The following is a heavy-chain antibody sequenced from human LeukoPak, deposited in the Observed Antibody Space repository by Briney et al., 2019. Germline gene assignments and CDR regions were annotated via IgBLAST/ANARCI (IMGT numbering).Heavy chain of an antibody. CDR1: GFTFCGSA. J-gene: IGHJ6*03. V-gene: IGHV3-73*01. CDR2: IRSKANSYAT. CDR3: TSAYGDYYYYYMDV. D-gene: IGHD4-17*01. Sequence: GGSVRLSCAASGFTFCGSAMHWVRHASGRGLEGVGRIRSKANSYATAYAASVKGRFTISRDESKNTAYLQMNSLKTEDTAVYYCTSAYGDYYYYYMDVWGKGTTVTISS.